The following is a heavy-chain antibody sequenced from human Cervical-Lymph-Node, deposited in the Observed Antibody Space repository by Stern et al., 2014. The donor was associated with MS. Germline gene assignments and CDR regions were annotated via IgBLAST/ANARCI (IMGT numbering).Heavy chain of an antibody. D-gene: IGHD1-14*01. J-gene: IGHJ3*02. CDR1: GYIFTSYG. Sequence: VQLEESGAEVKKPGASVKVSCKASGYIFTSYGISWVRQAPGQGLEWMGWLSVYNGNTKYGQKFQGRLTMTADTSTSTAYMELRSLRSDDTAVYYCARKNPSDMWGQGTMVTVSS. CDR2: LSVYNGNT. V-gene: IGHV1-18*04. CDR3: ARKNPSDM.